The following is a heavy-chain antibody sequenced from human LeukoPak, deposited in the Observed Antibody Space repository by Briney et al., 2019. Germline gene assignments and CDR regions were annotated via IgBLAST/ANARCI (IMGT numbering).Heavy chain of an antibody. CDR3: AKDSYDSSGSRYDY. V-gene: IGHV3-23*01. Sequence: GGSLRPSCAASGFTFSDYAMSWVRQAPGKGLEWVSAISGTGGSTWYADSVKGRVTISRDNSKNTLYLQMNSLRAEDTAVYYCAKDSYDSSGSRYDYWGQGTLVTVSS. CDR1: GFTFSDYA. J-gene: IGHJ4*02. CDR2: ISGTGGST. D-gene: IGHD3-22*01.